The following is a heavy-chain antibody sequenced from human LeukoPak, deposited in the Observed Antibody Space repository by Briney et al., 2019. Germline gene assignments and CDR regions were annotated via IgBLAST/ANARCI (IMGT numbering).Heavy chain of an antibody. D-gene: IGHD3-3*01. Sequence: GGSLRLSCAASGFTFSSYAMSWVRQAPGKGLEWVSAISGSGGSTYYADSVKGRFTISRDNSKNTLYLQMNSLRAEDTAVYYCAKAGYRYYDFWSGLYWGQGTLVTVSS. J-gene: IGHJ4*02. CDR2: ISGSGGST. CDR3: AKAGYRYYDFWSGLY. V-gene: IGHV3-23*01. CDR1: GFTFSSYA.